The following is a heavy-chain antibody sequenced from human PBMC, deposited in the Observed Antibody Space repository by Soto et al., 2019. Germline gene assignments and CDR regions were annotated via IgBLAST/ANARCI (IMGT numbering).Heavy chain of an antibody. D-gene: IGHD3-22*01. Sequence: QVQLVDSGGGVVQPGRSLRLSCAASGFTFSSYAMHWVRQAPGKGLEWVAFISHDGDNTYYADSVKGRFSISRDNSNNTLYLHMNSLRTEDTAVFYCARPRYYYDSGSYSDAHPADSWGLGTLVTVSS. CDR1: GFTFSSYA. CDR3: ARPRYYYDSGSYSDAHPADS. J-gene: IGHJ5*01. V-gene: IGHV3-30-3*01. CDR2: ISHDGDNT.